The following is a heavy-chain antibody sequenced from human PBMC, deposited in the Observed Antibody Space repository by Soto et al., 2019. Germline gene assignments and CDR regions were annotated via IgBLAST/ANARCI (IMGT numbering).Heavy chain of an antibody. CDR3: ARSGIVVVPAAIPTSFFDP. V-gene: IGHV3-21*01. D-gene: IGHD2-2*02. CDR1: GFTFSSYS. J-gene: IGHJ5*02. CDR2: ISSSSSYI. Sequence: PGGSLRLSCAASGFTFSSYSMNWVRQAPGKGLEWVSSISSSSSYIYYADSVKGRFTISRDNAKNSLYLQMNSLRAEDTAVYYCARSGIVVVPAAIPTSFFDPWGQGTLVTVSS.